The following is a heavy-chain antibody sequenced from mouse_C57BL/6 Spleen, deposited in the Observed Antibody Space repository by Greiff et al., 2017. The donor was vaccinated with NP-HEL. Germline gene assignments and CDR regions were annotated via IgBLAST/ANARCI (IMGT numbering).Heavy chain of an antibody. J-gene: IGHJ4*01. V-gene: IGHV1-80*01. CDR3: ASAYYSNYDYAMDY. CDR1: GYAFSSYW. Sequence: QVHVKQSGAELVKPGASVKISCKASGYAFSSYWMNWVKQRPGKGLEWIGQIYPGDGDTNYNGKFKGKATLTADKSSSTAYMQLSSLTSEDSAVYFCASAYYSNYDYAMDYWGQGTSVTVSS. CDR2: IYPGDGDT. D-gene: IGHD2-5*01.